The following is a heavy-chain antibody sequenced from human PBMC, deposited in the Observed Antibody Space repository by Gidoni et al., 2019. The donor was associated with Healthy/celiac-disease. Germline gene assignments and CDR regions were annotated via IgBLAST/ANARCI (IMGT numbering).Heavy chain of an antibody. V-gene: IGHV3-30*01. J-gene: IGHJ6*02. CDR3: ARDHGLELRGGSYYGMDV. CDR1: GFTFSSHA. D-gene: IGHD1-7*01. Sequence: QVQLVESGGGVVQPGRSLRRSCAAAGFTFSSHAMPWVRQAPGKGLEWVAVISYDGINKYYADSLNGRFTISRDNSTNTLYLKLNSLRAEDTAVYYCARDHGLELRGGSYYGMDVWGQGTTVTVSS. CDR2: ISYDGINK.